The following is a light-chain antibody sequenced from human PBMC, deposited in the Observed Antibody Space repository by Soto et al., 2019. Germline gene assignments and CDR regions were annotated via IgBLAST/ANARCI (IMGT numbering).Light chain of an antibody. CDR2: AND. J-gene: IGLJ2*01. CDR3: GAWDDSLNGPV. V-gene: IGLV1-44*01. Sequence: QSVLTQPPSASGTPGQRVTISCSGSSSHIGSNTVNWYQQVPGAAPELLIYANDPRPSGVPDRFSGSKSGTSSSLAISGLQSEDEADYHCGAWDDSLNGPVFGGGTKVTVL. CDR1: SSHIGSNT.